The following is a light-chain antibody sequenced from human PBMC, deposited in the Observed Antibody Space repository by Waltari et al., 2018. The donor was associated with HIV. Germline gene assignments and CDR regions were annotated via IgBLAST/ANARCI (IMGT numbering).Light chain of an antibody. CDR3: SSYAGRDIRVV. CDR1: DSDIGSTNF. Sequence: ALTQPPSASGSPGQSVTISCTGGDSDIGSTNFVSWYQQHPGKAPKLMLYEVNNRRSGVSHRFSGAKSGSVASLTVSGLQADDEADYYCSSYAGRDIRVVFGGGTKLTVL. V-gene: IGLV2-8*01. J-gene: IGLJ2*01. CDR2: EVN.